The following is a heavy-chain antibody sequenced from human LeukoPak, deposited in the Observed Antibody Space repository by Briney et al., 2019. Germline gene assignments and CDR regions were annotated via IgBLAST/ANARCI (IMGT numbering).Heavy chain of an antibody. CDR1: GGSISSSSYY. CDR3: AENSGSYFRAFDY. D-gene: IGHD1-26*01. CDR2: IYYSGST. V-gene: IGHV4-39*07. Sequence: SETLSLTCTVSGGSISSSSYYWGWTRQPPGKGLEWIGSIYYSGSTYYNPSLKSRVTISVDTSKNQFSLKLSSVTAADTAVYYCAENSGSYFRAFDYWGQGTLVTVSS. J-gene: IGHJ4*02.